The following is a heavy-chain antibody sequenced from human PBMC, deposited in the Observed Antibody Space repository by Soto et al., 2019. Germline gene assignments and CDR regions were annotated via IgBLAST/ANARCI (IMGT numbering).Heavy chain of an antibody. CDR1: GFSLSSSGVG. Sequence: QITLKESGPTLVKPTQTLTLTCTFSGFSLSSSGVGVGWIRQPPGKALEWLTFIYWDDDKRYSPSLKSSLTITKDTPRNQAVLTLSNMDPVDTSTYYCARLVVAAVTYYFDSWGQGTLLTVSS. V-gene: IGHV2-5*02. J-gene: IGHJ4*02. D-gene: IGHD6-6*01. CDR3: ARLVVAAVTYYFDS. CDR2: IYWDDDK.